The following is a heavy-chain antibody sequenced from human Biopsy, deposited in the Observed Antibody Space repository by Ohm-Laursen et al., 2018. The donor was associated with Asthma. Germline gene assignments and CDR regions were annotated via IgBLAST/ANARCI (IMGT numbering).Heavy chain of an antibody. CDR2: ISVYNGNT. CDR3: ARAVDYSHYYGIDV. J-gene: IGHJ6*02. V-gene: IGHV1-18*01. Sequence: GSSVKVSCKTSGYTFNSAGITWVRQAPGQGLEWMGWISVYNGNTKVAQKLQDRVTMITDTSTSTACMELRSLRPDDTAVYFCARAVDYSHYYGIDVWGQGTTVTVS. CDR1: GYTFNSAG. D-gene: IGHD3-10*01.